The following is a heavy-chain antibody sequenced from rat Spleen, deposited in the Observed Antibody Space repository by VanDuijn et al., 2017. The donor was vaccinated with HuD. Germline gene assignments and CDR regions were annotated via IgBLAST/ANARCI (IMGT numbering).Heavy chain of an antibody. Sequence: EVQLVESGGGLVQPGRSLKISCVASGFSFNIYWMTWIRQAPGKGLEWVASITNTGGSTFYPDSVKGRFTISRDNAKNTLYLQMNSLRSEDTATYYCIRAQSYYGYTDGYYFDYWGQGVMVTVSS. V-gene: IGHV5-31*01. CDR1: GFSFNIYW. J-gene: IGHJ2*01. CDR3: IRAQSYYGYTDGYYFDY. CDR2: ITNTGGST. D-gene: IGHD1-7*01.